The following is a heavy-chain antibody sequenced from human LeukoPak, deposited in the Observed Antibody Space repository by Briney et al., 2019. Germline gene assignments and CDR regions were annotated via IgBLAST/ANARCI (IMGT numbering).Heavy chain of an antibody. V-gene: IGHV1-2*02. J-gene: IGHJ4*02. CDR1: GYTFTGYY. Sequence: GASVKVSCKASGYTFTGYYMHWVRQAPGQGLEWMGWINPDSGGTYFAQKFQGRVTMTRDTSISTVYMELSSLRSDDTAMYYCARGRSCFEGSVSGWYLDFWGQGILVTVSS. CDR2: INPDSGGT. D-gene: IGHD6-19*01. CDR3: ARGRSCFEGSVSGWYLDF.